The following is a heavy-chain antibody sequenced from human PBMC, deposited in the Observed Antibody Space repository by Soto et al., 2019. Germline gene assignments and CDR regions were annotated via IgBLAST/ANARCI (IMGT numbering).Heavy chain of an antibody. D-gene: IGHD3-22*01. J-gene: IGHJ6*03. CDR1: GFTFSSYG. Sequence: PGGSLRLSCAASGFTFSSYGMHWVRQAPGKGLEWVAVIWYDGSNKYYADSVKGRFTISRDNSKNTLYLQMNSLRAEDTAVYYCARDIRWLDHNMDVWGKGTTVTVSS. CDR2: IWYDGSNK. CDR3: ARDIRWLDHNMDV. V-gene: IGHV3-33*01.